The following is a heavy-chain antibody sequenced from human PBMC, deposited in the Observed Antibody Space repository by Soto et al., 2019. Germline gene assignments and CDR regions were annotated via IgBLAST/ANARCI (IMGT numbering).Heavy chain of an antibody. CDR1: GFTFSSYS. CDR3: ATVYCTNGVCYFYFQH. CDR2: ISSSSSYI. V-gene: IGHV3-21*01. J-gene: IGHJ1*01. D-gene: IGHD2-8*01. Sequence: GGSLRLSCAASGFTFSSYSMNWVRQAPGKGLEWVSSISSSSSYIYYADSVKGRFTISRDNAKNSLYLQMNSLRAEDTAVYYCATVYCTNGVCYFYFQHWGQGTLVTVSS.